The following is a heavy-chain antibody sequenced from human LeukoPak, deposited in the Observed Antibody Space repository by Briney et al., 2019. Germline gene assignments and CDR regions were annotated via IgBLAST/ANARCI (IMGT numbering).Heavy chain of an antibody. CDR3: ARRTYFYDSSGYYFDY. CDR2: IYYSGST. D-gene: IGHD3-22*01. J-gene: IGHJ4*02. V-gene: IGHV4-59*01. CDR1: GGSISSYY. Sequence: SETLSLTCTVFGGSISSYYWSWIRQPPGKGLECIGYIYYSGSTNYNPSLKSRVTISVDTSKNQISLKLSSVTAADTAVYYCARRTYFYDSSGYYFDYWGQGTLVTVSS.